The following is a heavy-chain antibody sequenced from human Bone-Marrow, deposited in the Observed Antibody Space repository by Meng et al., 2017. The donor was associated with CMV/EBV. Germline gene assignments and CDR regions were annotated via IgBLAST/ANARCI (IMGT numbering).Heavy chain of an antibody. D-gene: IGHD3-9*01. J-gene: IGHJ6*02. CDR3: ARDHQGRYDVLTGYYTNYYYGMDV. CDR2: ISAYNGNT. CDR1: GYTFTNYV. V-gene: IGHV1-18*01. Sequence: ASVKVSCKASGYTFTNYVISWVRQAPGQGLEWMGWISAYNGNTHFAQKFQGRVTMTTDTSTSTAYMELRSLSSDDAAVYYCARDHQGRYDVLTGYYTNYYYGMDVWGQGPTVTVAS.